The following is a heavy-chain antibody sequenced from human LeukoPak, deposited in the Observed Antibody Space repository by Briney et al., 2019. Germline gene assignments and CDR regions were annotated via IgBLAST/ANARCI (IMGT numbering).Heavy chain of an antibody. CDR1: GYSISSGYY. Sequence: SETLSLTCAVSGYSISSGYYWGWFRQPPGKGLEWIGCIFQSGNTYYNPSLKSRVSISVDTSNNHFSLKLTSVTAADSAVYYCAGQGGSSSPYYYYYMDVWGKGTTVTVSS. CDR2: IFQSGNT. CDR3: AGQGGSSSPYYYYYMDV. J-gene: IGHJ6*03. D-gene: IGHD6-13*01. V-gene: IGHV4-38-2*01.